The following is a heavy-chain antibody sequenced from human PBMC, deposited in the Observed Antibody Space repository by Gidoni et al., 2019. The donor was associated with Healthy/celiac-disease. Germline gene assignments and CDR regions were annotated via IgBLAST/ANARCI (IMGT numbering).Heavy chain of an antibody. V-gene: IGHV3-30-3*01. J-gene: IGHJ4*02. CDR1: GFTFSSSA. Sequence: QVQLVESGVGVVQLGRSWRLSCAAFGFTFSSSAMHWVRQAPVKALEWGAVISDDGSNKYYADSVKGRFTITRDNSKNTLYLQMNSLRAEDTAVYYCARDRELVVVITTRGFDYWGQGTLVTVSS. CDR2: ISDDGSNK. CDR3: ARDRELVVVITTRGFDY. D-gene: IGHD3-22*01.